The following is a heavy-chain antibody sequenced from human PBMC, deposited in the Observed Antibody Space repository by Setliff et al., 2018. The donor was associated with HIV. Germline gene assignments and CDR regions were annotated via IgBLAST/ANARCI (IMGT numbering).Heavy chain of an antibody. Sequence: GGSLRLSCAAPGFTFSSYAMHWVRQAPGKGLEWVAVISYDGSNKYYADSVEGRFTISRDNSKNTLYLQMNSLRAEDTAVYYCAKDKYYSDHTDNSPLDSWGRGTPVTVSS. CDR2: ISYDGSNK. J-gene: IGHJ4*02. CDR1: GFTFSSYA. CDR3: AKDKYYSDHTDNSPLDS. V-gene: IGHV3-30-3*01. D-gene: IGHD3-22*01.